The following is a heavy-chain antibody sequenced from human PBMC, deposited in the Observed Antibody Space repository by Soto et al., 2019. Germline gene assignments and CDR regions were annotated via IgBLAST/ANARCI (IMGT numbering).Heavy chain of an antibody. CDR2: THYSGTA. CDR1: GGSISSGGFY. V-gene: IGHV4-31*03. J-gene: IGHJ4*02. Sequence: SETLSLTCSVSGGSISSGGFYWSWIRQHPEKGLEWIGYTHYSGTAYYNASLKSRVSISADTSKNQFSLNLSSVTAADTAVYYCARTYYDFRSGFYTCYFDCWGQGALVTVSS. CDR3: ARTYYDFRSGFYTCYFDC. D-gene: IGHD3-3*01.